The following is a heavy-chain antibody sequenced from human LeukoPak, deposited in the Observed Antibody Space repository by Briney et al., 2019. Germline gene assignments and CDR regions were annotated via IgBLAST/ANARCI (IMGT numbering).Heavy chain of an antibody. CDR2: TFYRSDWYD. J-gene: IGHJ3*02. D-gene: IGHD6-19*01. Sequence: SQTLSLTYAISGDSVSINTAAWTSIRQSPSRGLEWLGRTFYRSDWYDDYAASVKSRITINPDTSKHQFSLHLKSVTPEDTAVYYCAREVAGTWAFDIWGQGTRVTVSS. CDR1: GDSVSINTAA. CDR3: AREVAGTWAFDI. V-gene: IGHV6-1*01.